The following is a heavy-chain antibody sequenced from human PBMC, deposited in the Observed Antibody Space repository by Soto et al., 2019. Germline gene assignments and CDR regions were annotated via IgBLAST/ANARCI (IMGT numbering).Heavy chain of an antibody. V-gene: IGHV3-23*01. D-gene: IGHD4-17*01. CDR2: ISGSGGST. CDR1: RFTFSSYA. CDR3: AKETPVTTPDY. Sequence: WGSLRLSFAASRFTFSSYAISWVRQAPVKGLEWVSAISGSGGSTYYADSVKGRFTISRDNSKNTLYLQMNSLRAEDTAVYYCAKETPVTTPDYWGQGTLVTVSS. J-gene: IGHJ4*02.